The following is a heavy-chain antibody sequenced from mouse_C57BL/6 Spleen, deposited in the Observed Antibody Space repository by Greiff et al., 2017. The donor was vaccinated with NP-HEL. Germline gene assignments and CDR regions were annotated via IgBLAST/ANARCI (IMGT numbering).Heavy chain of an antibody. CDR2: IRNKANGYTT. V-gene: IGHV7-3*01. Sequence: VQLQQSGGGLVQPGGSLSLSCAASGFTFTDYYMSWVRQPPGKALEWLGFIRNKANGYTTEYSASVKGRFTISRDNSQSILYLQMNALRAEDSATYYCARADLGHFDYWGQGTTLTVSS. D-gene: IGHD3-3*01. CDR1: GFTFTDYY. CDR3: ARADLGHFDY. J-gene: IGHJ2*01.